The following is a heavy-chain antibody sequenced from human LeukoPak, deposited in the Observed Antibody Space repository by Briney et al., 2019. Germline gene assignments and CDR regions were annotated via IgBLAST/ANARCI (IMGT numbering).Heavy chain of an antibody. CDR3: ARGTPTTRDFDY. J-gene: IGHJ4*02. Sequence: GGSLRLSCAASGFTFSSYSMNWVRQAPGKGLEWVSSISSGSHYIYYADLVKGRFTISRDNAKNSLFLQMNSLRAEDTAVYYCARGTPTTRDFDYWGQGTLVTVSS. D-gene: IGHD4-11*01. CDR2: ISSGSHYI. V-gene: IGHV3-21*01. CDR1: GFTFSSYS.